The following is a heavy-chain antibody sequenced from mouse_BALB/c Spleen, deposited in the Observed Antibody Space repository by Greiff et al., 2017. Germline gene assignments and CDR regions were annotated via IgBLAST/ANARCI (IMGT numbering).Heavy chain of an antibody. J-gene: IGHJ1*01. CDR3: TREDWDGYFDV. Sequence: EVKLQESGGGLVKPGGSLKLSCAASGFTFSSYTMSWVRQTPEKRLEWVATISSGGSYTYYPDSVKGRFTISRDNAKNTLYLQMSSLKSEDTAMYYCTREDWDGYFDVWGAGTTVTVSS. CDR1: GFTFSSYT. D-gene: IGHD4-1*01. V-gene: IGHV5-6-4*01. CDR2: ISSGGSYT.